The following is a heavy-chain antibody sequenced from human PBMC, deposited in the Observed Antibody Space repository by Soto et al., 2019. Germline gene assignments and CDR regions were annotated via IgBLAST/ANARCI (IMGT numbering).Heavy chain of an antibody. V-gene: IGHV4-61*08. D-gene: IGHD1-7*01. CDR3: ARSPELGPNY. CDR2: IYYSGST. Sequence: PSETLSLTCAVSGGSISSGGYSWSWIRQPPGKGLEWIGYIYYSGSTNYNPSLKGRVTISVDTSKNQFSLKLSSVTAADTAVYYCARSPELGPNYWGQGTLVTVS. J-gene: IGHJ4*02. CDR1: GGSISSGGYS.